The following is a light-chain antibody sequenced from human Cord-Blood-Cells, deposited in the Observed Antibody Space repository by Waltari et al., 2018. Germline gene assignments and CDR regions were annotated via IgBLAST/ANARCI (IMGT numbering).Light chain of an antibody. J-gene: IGKJ2*03. CDR3: QQSYSTPHS. V-gene: IGKV1-39*01. CDR2: AAS. CDR1: QSISSH. Sequence: DIQMTQPPSSLSDSVVDRVTITCRASQSISSHLNSYQQKPGKAPKLLIYAASSLQSGVPSRFSGSGSGTECTLTISSLQPEDFATYYCQQSYSTPHSFGQGTKLEIK.